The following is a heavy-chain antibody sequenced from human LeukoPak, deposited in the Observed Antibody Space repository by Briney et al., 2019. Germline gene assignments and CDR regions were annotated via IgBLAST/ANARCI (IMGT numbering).Heavy chain of an antibody. CDR2: INYSGIT. D-gene: IGHD3-16*01. CDR3: ARHDRGGLDAFDI. V-gene: IGHV4-39*01. J-gene: IGHJ3*02. CDR1: GGSVTRSTDY. Sequence: SETLSLTCTVSGGSVTRSTDYWGWIRQPPGKGLEWIGSINYSGITYYNPSLKSRVTKSVDTSKNQFSLNLNSVTAADTAVYYCARHDRGGLDAFDIWGQGTMVTVFS.